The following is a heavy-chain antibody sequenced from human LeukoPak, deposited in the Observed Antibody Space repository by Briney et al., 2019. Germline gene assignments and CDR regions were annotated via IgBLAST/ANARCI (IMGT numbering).Heavy chain of an antibody. J-gene: IGHJ4*02. CDR2: ISAYNGNT. Sequence: ASVKVPCKASGYTFTSYGISWVRQAPGQGLEWMGWISAYNGNTNYAQKLQGRVTMTTDTSTSTAYMELRSLRSDDTAVYYCARDLGGSGLLPGDYWGQGTLVTVSS. D-gene: IGHD3-10*01. CDR3: ARDLGGSGLLPGDY. CDR1: GYTFTSYG. V-gene: IGHV1-18*01.